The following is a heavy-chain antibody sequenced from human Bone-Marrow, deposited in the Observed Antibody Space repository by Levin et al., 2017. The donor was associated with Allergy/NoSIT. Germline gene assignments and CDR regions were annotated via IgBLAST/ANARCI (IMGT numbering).Heavy chain of an antibody. CDR1: GFTFSSYG. Sequence: PGGSLRLSCAASGFTFSSYGMHWVRQAPGKGLEWVAVIWYDGSNKYYADSVKGRFTISRDNSKNTLYLQMNSLRAEDTAVYYCARGYGDAPGSIGYWGQGTLVTVSS. J-gene: IGHJ4*02. CDR2: IWYDGSNK. CDR3: ARGYGDAPGSIGY. V-gene: IGHV3-33*01. D-gene: IGHD4-17*01.